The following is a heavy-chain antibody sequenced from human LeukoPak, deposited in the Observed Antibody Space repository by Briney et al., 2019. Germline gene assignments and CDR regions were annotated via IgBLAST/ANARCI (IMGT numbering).Heavy chain of an antibody. V-gene: IGHV4-59*01. J-gene: IGHJ4*02. CDR2: IYYSGST. CDR3: ASVDTLNGSYFDY. Sequence: SETLSLTCTVSGGSISSYYWSWLRQPPGKGLEWIGYIYYSGSTNYNPSLKSRVTISVDTPKNQFSLKLSSVTAADTAVYYCASVDTLNGSYFDYWGQGTLVTVSS. CDR1: GGSISSYY. D-gene: IGHD5-18*01.